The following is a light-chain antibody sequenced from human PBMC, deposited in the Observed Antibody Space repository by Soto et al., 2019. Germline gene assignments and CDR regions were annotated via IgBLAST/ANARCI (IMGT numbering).Light chain of an antibody. V-gene: IGLV2-8*01. CDR1: SSDVGGYNY. J-gene: IGLJ1*01. CDR2: EVS. Sequence: QSVLTQPPSASGSPGQSVTISCTGTSSDVGGYNYVSWYQHHPGKAPKLMIYEVSKRPSGVPDLFSGSKSGNTASLTVAGLQGEDEADYYCSSYAGSNNYVFGTGTKLTVL. CDR3: SSYAGSNNYV.